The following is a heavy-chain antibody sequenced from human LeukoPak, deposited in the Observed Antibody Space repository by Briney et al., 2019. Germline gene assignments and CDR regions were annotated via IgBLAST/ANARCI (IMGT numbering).Heavy chain of an antibody. V-gene: IGHV3-7*01. CDR2: IKQDGSEK. Sequence: GGSLRLSSAASGFTVSSNYMSWVRQAPGKGLEWVANIKQDGSEKYYVDSVKGRFTISRDNAKNSLYLQMNSLRAEDTAVYYCAREGVWSGGIDYWGQGTLVTVSS. CDR3: AREGVWSGGIDY. D-gene: IGHD3-3*01. CDR1: GFTVSSNY. J-gene: IGHJ4*02.